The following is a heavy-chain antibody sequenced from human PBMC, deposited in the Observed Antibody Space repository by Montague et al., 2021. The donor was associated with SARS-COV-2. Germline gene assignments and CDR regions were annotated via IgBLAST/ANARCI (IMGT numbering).Heavy chain of an antibody. J-gene: IGHJ6*02. D-gene: IGHD3-22*01. CDR3: ARDTRITMIVVVQGYGMDD. V-gene: IGHV4-39*07. Sequence: SETLSLTCTVSGGSISSSSYYWGWIRQPPGKGLEWIGSIYYSGSTYYNPSLKSRVTISVDTSKNQFSLKLSSVTAADTAVYYWARDTRITMIVVVQGYGMDDWGQGTTVTVSS. CDR2: IYYSGST. CDR1: GGSISSSSYY.